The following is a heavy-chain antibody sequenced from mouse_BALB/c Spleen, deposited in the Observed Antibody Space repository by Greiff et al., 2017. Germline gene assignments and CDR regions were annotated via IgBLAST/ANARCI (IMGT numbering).Heavy chain of an antibody. CDR2: ISSGSSTI. Sequence: EVQLVESGGGLVQPGGSRKLSCAASGFTFSSFGMHWVRQAPEKGLEWVAYISSGSSTIYYADTVKGRFTISRDNPKNTLFLQMTSLRSEDTAMYYCAKNRYDGYAMDYWGQGTSVTVSS. CDR1: GFTFSSFG. J-gene: IGHJ4*01. CDR3: AKNRYDGYAMDY. V-gene: IGHV5-17*02. D-gene: IGHD2-14*01.